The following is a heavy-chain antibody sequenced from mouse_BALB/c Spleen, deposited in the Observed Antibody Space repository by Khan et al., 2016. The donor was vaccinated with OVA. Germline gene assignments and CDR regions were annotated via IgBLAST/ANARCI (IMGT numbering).Heavy chain of an antibody. CDR3: SRQYYVGIRYCYFDF. Sequence: QMQLEESGAELVKPGASVKLSCKASGYTFTSYDINWVRQRPEQGLEWIGWIFPGDDSTKYNEKFKGKATLTSDKSSSTAYMQLSSLTSADSAVDGCSRQYYVGIRYCYFDFWGAGTTVTVSS. V-gene: IGHV1-85*01. CDR2: IFPGDDST. J-gene: IGHJ1*01. D-gene: IGHD1-1*01. CDR1: GYTFTSYD.